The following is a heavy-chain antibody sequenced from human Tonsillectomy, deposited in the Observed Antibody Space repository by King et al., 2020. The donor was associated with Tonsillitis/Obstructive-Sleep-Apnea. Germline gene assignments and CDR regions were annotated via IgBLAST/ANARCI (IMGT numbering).Heavy chain of an antibody. J-gene: IGHJ6*02. CDR1: GYSFTSYW. D-gene: IGHD1-14*01. V-gene: IGHV5-51*01. CDR2: IYPGDSDT. Sequence: VQLVESGAEVKKPGGSLKISCKGSGYSFTSYWIGWVRQMPGKGLQWMGIIYPGDSDTRYRPSFQGQVTISADKSISTAYLQWSSLKASDTAMYYCARHDPVTATTCYDGAYFYGMDVWGQGTTVTVSS. CDR3: ARHDPVTATTCYDGAYFYGMDV.